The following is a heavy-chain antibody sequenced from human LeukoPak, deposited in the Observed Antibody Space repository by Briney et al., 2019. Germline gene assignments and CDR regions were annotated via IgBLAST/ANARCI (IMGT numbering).Heavy chain of an antibody. D-gene: IGHD1-1*01. J-gene: IGHJ4*02. CDR2: IRYDGSNK. V-gene: IGHV3-30*02. CDR1: GFTFSSYG. Sequence: GGSLRLSCAASGFTFSSYGMHWVRQAPGKGLEWVTFIRYDGSNKYYADSVKGRFTISRDNSKNTLYLRMNSLRDEDTAVFYYARAQLGFDFWGQGTLVTVSS. CDR3: ARAQLGFDF.